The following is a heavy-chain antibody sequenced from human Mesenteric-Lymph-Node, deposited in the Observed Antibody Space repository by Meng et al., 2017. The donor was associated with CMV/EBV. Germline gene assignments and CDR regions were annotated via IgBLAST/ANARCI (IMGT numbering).Heavy chain of an antibody. CDR3: ARDREYSSSSFDF. Sequence: GGSLRLSCAASGFSFSDHYMSWIRQAPGRGLEWVSYISRRSNSIYYAGSVKGRFTVSRDNAKNSLFLQMNSLRAEDTAVYYCARDREYSSSSFDFWGQGTLVTVSS. J-gene: IGHJ4*02. CDR1: GFSFSDHY. D-gene: IGHD6-6*01. CDR2: ISRRSNSI. V-gene: IGHV3-11*04.